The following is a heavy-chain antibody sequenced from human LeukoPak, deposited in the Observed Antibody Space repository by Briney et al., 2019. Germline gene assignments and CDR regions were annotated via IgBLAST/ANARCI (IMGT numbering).Heavy chain of an antibody. D-gene: IGHD3-9*01. CDR1: GLSYGSYD. CDR2: ISDDGSQK. Sequence: GGSLRLFCAASGLSYGSYDMVWVRRAPAKGLEYVAVISDDGSQKYYVDVVKRRITVSRDNAKNPLFLQMNSLRPDDTAVYYCGKEPFGTGYSYYHYNGVVVWGQGATVTVSS. V-gene: IGHV3-30*18. CDR3: GKEPFGTGYSYYHYNGVVV. J-gene: IGHJ6*02.